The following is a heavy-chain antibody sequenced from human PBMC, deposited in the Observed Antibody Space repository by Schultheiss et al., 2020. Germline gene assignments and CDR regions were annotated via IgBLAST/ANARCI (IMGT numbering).Heavy chain of an antibody. V-gene: IGHV4-38-2*01. CDR1: GYSISSGYY. D-gene: IGHD3-22*01. CDR2: IYHSGST. CDR3: ARVAMFDSGGYYYYQDY. J-gene: IGHJ4*02. Sequence: GSLRLSCAVSGYSISSGYYWGWVRQPPGKGLEWIGSIYHSGSTFYNPSLKSRVTISVDTSRNQFSLKLTSVTAADTAVYYCARVAMFDSGGYYYYQDYWGQGTLVTVSS.